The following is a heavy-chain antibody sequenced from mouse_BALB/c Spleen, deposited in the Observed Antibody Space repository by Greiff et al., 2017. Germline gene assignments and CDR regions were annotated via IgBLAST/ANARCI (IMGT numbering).Heavy chain of an antibody. CDR1: GFSLTSYG. V-gene: IGHV2-9*02. CDR2: IWAGGST. J-gene: IGHJ2*01. D-gene: IGHD2-14*01. Sequence: VKLMESGPGLVAPSQSLSITCTVSGFSLTSYGVHWVRQPPGKGLEWLGVIWAGGSTNYNSALMSRLSISKDNSKSQVFLKMNSLQTDDTAMYYCARARYASLDFGYWGQGTTLTVSS. CDR3: ARARYASLDFGY.